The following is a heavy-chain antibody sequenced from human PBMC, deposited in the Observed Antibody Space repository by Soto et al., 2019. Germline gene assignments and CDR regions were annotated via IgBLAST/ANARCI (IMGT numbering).Heavy chain of an antibody. CDR2: ISSSASYM. CDR1: GFTFSRCD. V-gene: IGHV3-21*01. CDR3: ARECVDTVTSITIPFYY. J-gene: IGHJ4*02. D-gene: IGHD5-12*01. Sequence: GGSLRLSCAPSGFTFSRCDMNWVRQAPGKGLEWVSFISSSASYMYYADSVKGRFTISRDNSKKSLYLQMNSLRADDTAVYYCARECVDTVTSITIPFYYGGQGALVNVSS.